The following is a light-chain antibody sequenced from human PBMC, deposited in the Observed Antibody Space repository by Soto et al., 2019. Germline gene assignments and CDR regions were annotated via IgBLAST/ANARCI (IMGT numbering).Light chain of an antibody. J-gene: IGLJ1*01. Sequence: QSALTQPASVSGPPGQSITISCTGTSSDVGAYNYVSWYQHHPGKAPRLVIYDVTNRSSGISDRFSGSKSGNTASLTISGLLAEDEADYYCTSYTSTSTYVFGTGTKLTV. CDR2: DVT. CDR3: TSYTSTSTYV. CDR1: SSDVGAYNY. V-gene: IGLV2-14*01.